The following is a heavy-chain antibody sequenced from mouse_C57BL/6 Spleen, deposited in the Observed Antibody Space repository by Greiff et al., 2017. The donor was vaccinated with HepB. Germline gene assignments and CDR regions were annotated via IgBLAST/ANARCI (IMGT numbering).Heavy chain of an antibody. CDR1: GYTFTSYW. V-gene: IGHV1-5*01. Sequence: VQLQQSGTVLARPGASVKMSCKTSGYTFTSYWMHWVKQRPGQGLEWIGAIYPGNSDTSYNQKFKGKAKLTAVTSASTAYMKLSSLTNEDSAVYYCTRIPFYDGYLYYFDYWGQGTTLTVSS. CDR2: IYPGNSDT. D-gene: IGHD2-3*01. CDR3: TRIPFYDGYLYYFDY. J-gene: IGHJ2*01.